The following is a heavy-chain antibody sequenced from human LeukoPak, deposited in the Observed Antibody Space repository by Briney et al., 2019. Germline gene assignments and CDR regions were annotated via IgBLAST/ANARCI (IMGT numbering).Heavy chain of an antibody. CDR1: GDSISSYY. D-gene: IGHD6-19*01. CDR3: AGNGYSSGWYRDY. J-gene: IGHJ4*02. CDR2: IYHTGDT. Sequence: SETLSLTCTVSGDSISSYYWSWIRQPPGKGLEWIGYIYHTGDTNSNPSLKSRVTISIDTSKNQFSLKLSSVTAADTAVYYCAGNGYSSGWYRDYWGQGTLVTVSS. V-gene: IGHV4-59*12.